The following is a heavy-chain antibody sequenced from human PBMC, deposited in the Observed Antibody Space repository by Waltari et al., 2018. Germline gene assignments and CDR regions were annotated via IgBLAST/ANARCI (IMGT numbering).Heavy chain of an antibody. V-gene: IGHV3-23*01. D-gene: IGHD1-1*01. CDR3: AKDTDWNDRYFDY. CDR1: GFTFSSYA. Sequence: EVQLLESGGGLVQPGGSLRLYCAASGFTFSSYAMSWVPQATGKGVGVVSAIRGSCGRTYYADSVKGRFTISRDNAKNTLYLQMNSLRAEDTAVYYCAKDTDWNDRYFDYWGQGTLVTVSS. J-gene: IGHJ4*02. CDR2: IRGSCGRT.